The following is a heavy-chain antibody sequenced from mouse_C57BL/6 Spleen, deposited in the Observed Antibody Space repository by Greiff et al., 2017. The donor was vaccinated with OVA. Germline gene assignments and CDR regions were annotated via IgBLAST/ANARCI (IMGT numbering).Heavy chain of an antibody. J-gene: IGHJ3*01. CDR2: INYDGSST. D-gene: IGHD3-3*01. Sequence: EVKLVESEGGLVQPGSSMKLSCTASGFTFSDYYMAWVRQVPEKGLEWVANINYDGSSTYYLDSLKSRFIISRDNAKNILYLQMSSLKSEDTATYYCARVRDRAFAYWGQGTLVTVSA. CDR3: ARVRDRAFAY. CDR1: GFTFSDYY. V-gene: IGHV5-16*01.